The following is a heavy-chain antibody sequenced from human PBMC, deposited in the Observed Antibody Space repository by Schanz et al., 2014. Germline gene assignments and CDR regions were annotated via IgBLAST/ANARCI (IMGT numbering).Heavy chain of an antibody. CDR3: AKRNHDMQSLPLDY. CDR2: VSASGGGP. D-gene: IGHD3-9*01. Sequence: EVQLLESGGGLVQPGGSLRLSCIGSGFTFRSYALGWVRQAPGKGLEWVSLVSASGGGPFYADSVKGRFTISRDNSKNTLYLQMNSLSAEDTAVYYCAKRNHDMQSLPLDYWGQGTLVIVSS. J-gene: IGHJ4*02. CDR1: GFTFRSYA. V-gene: IGHV3-23*01.